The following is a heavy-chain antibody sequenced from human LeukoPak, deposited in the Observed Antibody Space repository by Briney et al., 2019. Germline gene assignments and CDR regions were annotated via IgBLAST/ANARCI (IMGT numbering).Heavy chain of an antibody. Sequence: GGSLRLSCAASGFIFSSYAIHWVRQAPGKGLECVAVISYDGNNKYYADSVKGRFTISRDNSKNTLYLQMNSLRVEDAAVYYCAKGSGSSCYSPCDYWGQGILVTVSS. CDR1: GFIFSSYA. CDR3: AKGSGSSCYSPCDY. J-gene: IGHJ4*02. D-gene: IGHD2-15*01. V-gene: IGHV3-30-3*01. CDR2: ISYDGNNK.